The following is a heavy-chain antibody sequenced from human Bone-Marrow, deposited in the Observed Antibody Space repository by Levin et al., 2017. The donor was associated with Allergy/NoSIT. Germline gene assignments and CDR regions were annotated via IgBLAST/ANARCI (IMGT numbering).Heavy chain of an antibody. CDR1: GYTFTGYY. CDR2: INPNSGGT. D-gene: IGHD2-21*02. V-gene: IGHV1-2*02. J-gene: IGHJ3*02. CDR3: ARPNCGGDCVDAFDI. Sequence: KRGESLKISCKASGYTFTGYYMHWVRQAPGQGLEWMGWINPNSGGTNYAQKFQGRVTMTRDTSISTAYMELSRLRSDDTAVYYCARPNCGGDCVDAFDIWGQGTMVTVSS.